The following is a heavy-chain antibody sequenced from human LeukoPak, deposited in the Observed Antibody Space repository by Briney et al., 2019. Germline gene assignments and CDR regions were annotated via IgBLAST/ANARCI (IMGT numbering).Heavy chain of an antibody. J-gene: IGHJ6*02. CDR3: AKDSGQWLVNGMDV. CDR2: ISYDGSNK. V-gene: IGHV3-30*18. Sequence: PGGSLRLSCAASGFTFSSYGMLWVRQAPGKGLEWVAVISYDGSNKYYADSVKGRFTISRDNSKNTLYLQMNSLRAEDTAVYYCAKDSGQWLVNGMDVWGQGTTVTVSS. D-gene: IGHD6-19*01. CDR1: GFTFSSYG.